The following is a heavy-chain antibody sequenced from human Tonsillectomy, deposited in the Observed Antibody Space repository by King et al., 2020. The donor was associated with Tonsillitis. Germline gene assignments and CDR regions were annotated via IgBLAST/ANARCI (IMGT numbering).Heavy chain of an antibody. CDR2: ISSSSSTI. CDR3: ARQGGYSSGGYPPPWLDY. CDR1: GFTFSSYS. J-gene: IGHJ4*02. D-gene: IGHD6-19*01. Sequence: VQLVESGGGLVQSGGSLRLSCAASGFTFSSYSMNWVRQAPGKGLEWVSYISSSSSTIYYADSVKGRFTISRDNAKNSLYLQMNSLRAEDTAVYYCARQGGYSSGGYPPPWLDYWGQGTLVIVSS. V-gene: IGHV3-48*04.